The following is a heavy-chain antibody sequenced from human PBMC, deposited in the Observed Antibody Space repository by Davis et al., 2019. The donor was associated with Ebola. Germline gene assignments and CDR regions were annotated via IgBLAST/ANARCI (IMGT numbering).Heavy chain of an antibody. CDR1: GFTFTTFT. CDR2: ISARRTYI. CDR3: ARVSSNTFDFVNEGSPFAMDV. J-gene: IGHJ6*02. V-gene: IGHV3-21*01. D-gene: IGHD3-3*01. Sequence: GESLKISCAASGFTFTTFTMAWVRHAPGKGLEFVSSISARRTYIKYADSVKGRFTISRDNVENSLYLQTNSLRVEDTAVYYCARVSSNTFDFVNEGSPFAMDVWGRGATVIVS.